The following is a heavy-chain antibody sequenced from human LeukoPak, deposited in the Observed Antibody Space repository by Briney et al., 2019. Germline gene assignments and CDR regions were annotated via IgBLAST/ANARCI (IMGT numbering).Heavy chain of an antibody. CDR1: GGSISSGGYS. D-gene: IGHD3-22*01. V-gene: IGHV4-30-2*01. CDR3: AGAYYDSSGYYSGIDY. J-gene: IGHJ4*02. CDR2: IYHSGST. Sequence: SETLSLTCAVSGGSISSGGYSWSWIRQPPGKGLEWIGYIYHSGSTYYNPSLKSRVTISVDRSKNQFSLKLSSVTAADTAVYYCAGAYYDSSGYYSGIDYWGQGTLVTVSS.